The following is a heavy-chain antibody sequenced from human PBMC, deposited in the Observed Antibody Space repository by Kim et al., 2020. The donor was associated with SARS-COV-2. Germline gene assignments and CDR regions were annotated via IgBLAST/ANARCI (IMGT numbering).Heavy chain of an antibody. Sequence: SETLSLTCTVSGGSISSYYWSWIRQPPGKGLEWIGYIYYSGSTNYNPSLKSRVTISVDTSKNQFSLKLSSVTAADTAVYYCARGPQFRVTEFDIWGQGTMVTVSS. CDR3: ARGPQFRVTEFDI. CDR2: IYYSGST. CDR1: GGSISSYY. D-gene: IGHD4-4*01. J-gene: IGHJ3*02. V-gene: IGHV4-59*01.